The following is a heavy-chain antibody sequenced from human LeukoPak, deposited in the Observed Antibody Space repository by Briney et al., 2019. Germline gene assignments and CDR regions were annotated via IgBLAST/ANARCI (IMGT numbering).Heavy chain of an antibody. Sequence: PGGSLRLACAASGFTFSSYWMSWVRQAPGKGLEWVANIKEDGSEKYYVESVKGRFTISRDNAKNSLYLQMNSLRAEDTAVYYCARDIGYDYVWGSYRWGQGTLVTVSA. D-gene: IGHD3-16*02. V-gene: IGHV3-7*04. CDR1: GFTFSSYW. CDR2: IKEDGSEK. J-gene: IGHJ4*02. CDR3: ARDIGYDYVWGSYR.